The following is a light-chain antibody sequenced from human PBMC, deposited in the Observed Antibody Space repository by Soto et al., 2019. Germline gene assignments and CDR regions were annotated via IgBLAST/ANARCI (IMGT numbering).Light chain of an antibody. CDR3: SSYTSSRILPYG. V-gene: IGLV2-14*01. Sequence: QSVLTQPASVSGSPGQSITISCAGTSSDIGGFNFVSWFKQLPGNAPKLLIYEVINRPSGVSNRFAGSKSGNKASLTISGLQAEDEADYYCSSYTSSRILPYGFGTGTKVTVL. CDR2: EVI. J-gene: IGLJ1*01. CDR1: SSDIGGFNF.